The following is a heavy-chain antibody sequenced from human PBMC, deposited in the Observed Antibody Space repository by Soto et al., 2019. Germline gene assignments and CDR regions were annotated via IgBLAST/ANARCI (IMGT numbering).Heavy chain of an antibody. V-gene: IGHV1-18*01. CDR1: GYTFSNYG. Sequence: GASVKVSCKTSGYTFSNYGITWVQQATGQPLEWLGWISLYSDGTNYAQKFQGRVSMTTDTSTTTAYMELRSLRSDDTAVYYCARVVPGAEAWFGPWGQGTLVTVSS. D-gene: IGHD2-2*01. J-gene: IGHJ5*02. CDR3: ARVVPGAEAWFGP. CDR2: ISLYSDGT.